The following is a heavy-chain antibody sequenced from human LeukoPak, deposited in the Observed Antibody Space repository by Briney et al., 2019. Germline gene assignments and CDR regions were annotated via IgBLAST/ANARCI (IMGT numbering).Heavy chain of an antibody. V-gene: IGHV3-53*05. J-gene: IGHJ3*01. CDR1: GFTVSSNY. D-gene: IGHD5-24*01. CDR2: IYSGGST. Sequence: GGSLRLSCAASGFTVSSNYMSWVRQAPGKGLEWVSVIYSGGSTYYADSVKGRFTISRDNSKNTLYLQMNSLRSEDTAIYYCARIRDGYNDAYDLWGQGTVVTVPS. CDR3: ARIRDGYNDAYDL.